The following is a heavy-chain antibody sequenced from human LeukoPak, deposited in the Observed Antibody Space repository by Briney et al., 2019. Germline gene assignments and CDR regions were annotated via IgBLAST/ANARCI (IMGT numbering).Heavy chain of an antibody. J-gene: IGHJ4*02. CDR3: ARGPYVWGSWYYFDY. D-gene: IGHD3-16*01. Sequence: PSETLSLTCAVSGGSISSGGYSWSWIRQPPGKGLEWIGYIYYSGSTNYNPSLKSRVTISVDTSKNQFSLKLSSVTAADTAVYYCARGPYVWGSWYYFDYWGQGTLVTVSS. V-gene: IGHV4-30-4*07. CDR2: IYYSGST. CDR1: GGSISSGGYS.